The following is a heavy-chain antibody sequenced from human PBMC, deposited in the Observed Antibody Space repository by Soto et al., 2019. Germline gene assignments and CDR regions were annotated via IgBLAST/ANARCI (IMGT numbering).Heavy chain of an antibody. J-gene: IGHJ5*02. CDR1: GFTFSSNW. Sequence: EVQLVESGGDLVQPGGSLRLSCEASGFTFSSNWMHWVRQAPGKGLVWVSRMNPDGSSRGYADSVKGRFNISRDNDKNSLFLHMNSLRAEDTAVYYCARGGNAGARQYHLDASWAQGTLGTVSS. D-gene: IGHD2-15*01. V-gene: IGHV3-74*01. CDR3: ARGGNAGARQYHLDAS. CDR2: MNPDGSSR.